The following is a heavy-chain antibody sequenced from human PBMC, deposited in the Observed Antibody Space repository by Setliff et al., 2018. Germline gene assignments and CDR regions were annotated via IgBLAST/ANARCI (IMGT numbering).Heavy chain of an antibody. CDR1: GFTFSSYW. J-gene: IGHJ6*03. V-gene: IGHV3-74*01. CDR3: ARAVGSSSGWYNYYYYMDV. CDR2: INTDGSEK. D-gene: IGHD6-19*01. Sequence: GGSLRLSCAASGFTFSSYWMHWVRQAPGKGLVWVSRINTDGSEKYYVDSVKGRFTISRDNAKNSLYLQMNSLRAEDTAVYYCARAVGSSSGWYNYYYYMDVWGKGTTVTVSS.